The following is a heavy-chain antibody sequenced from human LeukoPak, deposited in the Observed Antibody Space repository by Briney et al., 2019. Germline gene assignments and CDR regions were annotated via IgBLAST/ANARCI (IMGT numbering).Heavy chain of an antibody. Sequence: SETLSLTCGVHGGSFSGYYWSWIRQPPGKGLEWIGDINHRGSTNYKPSLKSRVTISVDTSKNQYSLKLSSVTAADTAVYYCVAYYYGSNGYYFVDYWGQGTLVTVSS. CDR2: INHRGST. CDR1: GGSFSGYY. V-gene: IGHV4-34*01. J-gene: IGHJ4*02. D-gene: IGHD3-22*01. CDR3: VAYYYGSNGYYFVDY.